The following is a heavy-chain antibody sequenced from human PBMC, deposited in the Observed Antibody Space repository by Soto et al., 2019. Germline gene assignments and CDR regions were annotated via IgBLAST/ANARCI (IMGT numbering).Heavy chain of an antibody. CDR3: ARDPVAGTYFDY. CDR2: INGYKGNT. J-gene: IGHJ4*02. D-gene: IGHD6-19*01. CDR1: GYTFTTYG. Sequence: QVQLVQSGAEVKKPGASVKVSCKASGYTFTTYGISWVRQAPGQGLEWMGWINGYKGNTNYAQKRQGRVTMTTDTYTSTAYVERKSLTSDDTAVYYCARDPVAGTYFDYWGQGTLVTVSS. V-gene: IGHV1-18*01.